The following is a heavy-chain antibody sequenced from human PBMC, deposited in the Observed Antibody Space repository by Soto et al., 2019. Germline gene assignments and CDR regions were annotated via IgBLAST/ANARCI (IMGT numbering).Heavy chain of an antibody. CDR2: VYYTGST. CDR1: GGSISGSY. CDR3: ARSVAVPGAHIDY. Sequence: SETLSLTCSVSGGSISGSYWSWIRQSPGKGLEWLGYVYYTGSTNYSPSLRSRVSISVDTSKNEFSLRLSSVTAADAAVYFCARSVAVPGAHIDYWGQGTQVTVSS. V-gene: IGHV4-59*01. J-gene: IGHJ4*02. D-gene: IGHD6-19*01.